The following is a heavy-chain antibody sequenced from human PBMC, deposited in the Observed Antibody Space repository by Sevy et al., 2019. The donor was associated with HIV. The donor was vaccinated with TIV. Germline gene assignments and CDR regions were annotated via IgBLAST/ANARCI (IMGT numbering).Heavy chain of an antibody. Sequence: GGSLRLSCAASGFTFSSYGMHWVRQAPGKGLEWVAVISYDGSNKYYADSVKGRFTISRDNSKNTLYLQMNSLRAEDTAVYYCANDSTVKRFSYYYGMDVWGQGTTVTVSS. D-gene: IGHD4-17*01. V-gene: IGHV3-30*18. CDR2: ISYDGSNK. CDR1: GFTFSSYG. J-gene: IGHJ6*02. CDR3: ANDSTVKRFSYYYGMDV.